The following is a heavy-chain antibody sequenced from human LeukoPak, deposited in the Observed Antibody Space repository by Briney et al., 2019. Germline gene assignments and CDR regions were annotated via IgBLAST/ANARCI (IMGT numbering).Heavy chain of an antibody. J-gene: IGHJ4*01. Sequence: SGGSLRLSCAASGFTFSNSAMSWVRQAPGKGLEWVSTLSGSGITTYYADSVKGRFTISRDNSKNTPYLQMNSLRAEDTAVYYCAKGIYSSGWSYFDYWGHGTLVTVSS. D-gene: IGHD6-19*01. CDR3: AKGIYSSGWSYFDY. V-gene: IGHV3-23*01. CDR2: LSGSGITT. CDR1: GFTFSNSA.